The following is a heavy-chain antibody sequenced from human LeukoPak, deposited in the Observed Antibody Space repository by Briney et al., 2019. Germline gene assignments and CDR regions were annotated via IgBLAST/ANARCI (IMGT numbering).Heavy chain of an antibody. Sequence: PSETLSLTCTVSGGSIRTSGNYWSWIRHHPGKGLEWMGCIYYSGTTYDSPSLKSRLTVSVDTSKNQFFLDLTSVTAADTAVYYCARVYGDYWGQGTLVTVSS. CDR1: GGSIRTSGNY. J-gene: IGHJ4*02. V-gene: IGHV4-31*03. D-gene: IGHD5/OR15-5a*01. CDR2: IYYSGTT. CDR3: ARVYGDY.